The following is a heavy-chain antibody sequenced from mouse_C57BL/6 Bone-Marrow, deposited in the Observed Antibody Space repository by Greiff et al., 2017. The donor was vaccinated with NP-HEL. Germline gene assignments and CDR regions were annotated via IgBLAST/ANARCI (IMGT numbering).Heavy chain of an antibody. CDR2: IWSGGST. J-gene: IGHJ4*01. CDR1: GFSLTSYG. CDR3: ARNRGDYRPYAMDY. V-gene: IGHV2-2*01. D-gene: IGHD1-1*02. Sequence: VQVVESGPGLVQPSQSLSITCTVSGFSLTSYGVHWVRQSPGKGLEWLGVIWSGGSTDYNAAFISRLSISKDNSKSQVFFKMNSLQADDTAIYYCARNRGDYRPYAMDYWGQGTSVTVSS.